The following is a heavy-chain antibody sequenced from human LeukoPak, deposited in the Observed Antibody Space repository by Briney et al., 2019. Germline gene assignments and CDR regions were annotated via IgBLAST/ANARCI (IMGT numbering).Heavy chain of an antibody. CDR3: TRRRYCSGNTCYGDGDDFEY. Sequence: GGSLKLSCAASGFTFSDSTIHWVRQASGKGLEWVGRIRSKAKNYATSYAASVRGRFNISRDDSRNTAFLQMNNLKIEETAVYYCTRRRYCSGNTCYGDGDDFEYWGQGTLLTVSS. CDR1: GFTFSDST. J-gene: IGHJ4*02. V-gene: IGHV3-73*01. CDR2: IRSKAKNYAT. D-gene: IGHD2-15*01.